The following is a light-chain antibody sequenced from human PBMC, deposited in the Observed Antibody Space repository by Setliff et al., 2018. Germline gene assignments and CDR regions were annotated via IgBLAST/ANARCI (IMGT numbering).Light chain of an antibody. Sequence: QSALAQPPSVSGAPGQRVTISCTGSSSNLGAGFTVHWYQVLPGTAPKLLIYSNNFRPSGVPDRFSGSKSGTSASLAITGLQSEDEADYYCQSYGGGLNGYAFGTGTKVTVL. CDR1: SSNLGAGFT. CDR2: SNN. V-gene: IGLV1-40*01. J-gene: IGLJ1*01. CDR3: QSYGGGLNGYA.